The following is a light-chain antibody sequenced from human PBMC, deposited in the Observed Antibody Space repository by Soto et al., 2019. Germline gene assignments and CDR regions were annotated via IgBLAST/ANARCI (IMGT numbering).Light chain of an antibody. V-gene: IGLV8-61*01. CDR3: VLSLGSGIWM. Sequence: QTVVTQEPSFSVSPGGTVTLTCGLTSGSVSSNYHPSWYQQTPGQPPRTLIYGTNIRSVGVPDRFSGSILGNKAALTITGAPADDDSDYYCVLSLGSGIWMFGGGTKLTVL. CDR1: SGSVSSNYH. J-gene: IGLJ3*02. CDR2: GTN.